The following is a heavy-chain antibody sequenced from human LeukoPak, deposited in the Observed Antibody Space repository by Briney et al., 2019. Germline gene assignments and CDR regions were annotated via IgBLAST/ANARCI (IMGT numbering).Heavy chain of an antibody. V-gene: IGHV4-59*01. CDR3: ARAYSSEYFQH. CDR2: IYHGGTT. Sequence: PSETLSLTCTLSGGSISSYQWTWIRQPPGKRLEWIGYIYHGGTTNYNPYLKSRVTISVDTSKNQFSLTLSSVTAADTAVYYCARAYSSEYFQHWGQGTLVTVSS. CDR1: GGSISSYQ. D-gene: IGHD2-21*01. J-gene: IGHJ1*01.